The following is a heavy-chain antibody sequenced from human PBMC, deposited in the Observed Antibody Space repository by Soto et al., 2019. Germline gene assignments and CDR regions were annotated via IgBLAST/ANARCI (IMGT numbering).Heavy chain of an antibody. CDR3: ARAGPVAGNHAFDI. V-gene: IGHV1-69*06. CDR1: GGSFSSYA. CDR2: IIPIFGTA. Sequence: QVQLVQSGAEVKKPGSSVKVSCKASGGSFSSYAISWVRQAPVQGLEWMGGIIPIFGTATYAQKFQGRVTLIADKTTSTAYMELSSLRSEDTAVYYCARAGPVAGNHAFDIWGQGTLVTVSS. D-gene: IGHD6-19*01. J-gene: IGHJ3*02.